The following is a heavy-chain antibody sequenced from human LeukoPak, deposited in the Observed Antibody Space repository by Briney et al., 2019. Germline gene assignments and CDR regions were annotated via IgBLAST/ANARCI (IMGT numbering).Heavy chain of an antibody. CDR1: GYCFTSYW. CDR3: ARATGIAAAGRFDY. D-gene: IGHD6-13*01. Sequence: GESLKISCKGSGYCFTSYWFGWGRQMAGEGVVWMGIIYPGDSDTRYSPSFQGQVTISADKSISTAYLQWSSLKASDTAMYYCARATGIAAAGRFDYWGQGTLVTVSS. J-gene: IGHJ4*02. CDR2: IYPGDSDT. V-gene: IGHV5-51*03.